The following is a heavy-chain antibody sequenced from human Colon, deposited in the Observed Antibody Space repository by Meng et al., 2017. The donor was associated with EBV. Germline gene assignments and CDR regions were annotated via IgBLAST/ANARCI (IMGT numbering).Heavy chain of an antibody. D-gene: IGHD6-19*01. J-gene: IGHJ4*02. Sequence: QVPLQESGPELVKPSQTLSLTCTVSGGSGSSGGYYWTWIRQHPGKGLEWFGHIYYSGSTFYNPSLKRRVIISIDTSKNQFSLNLRSVTAADTAVYYCARVSSGWDYFDYWGQGTLVTVSS. CDR2: IYYSGST. CDR1: GGSGSSGGYY. V-gene: IGHV4-31*03. CDR3: ARVSSGWDYFDY.